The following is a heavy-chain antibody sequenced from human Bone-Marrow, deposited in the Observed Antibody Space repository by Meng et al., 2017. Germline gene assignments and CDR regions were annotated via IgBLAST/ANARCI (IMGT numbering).Heavy chain of an antibody. CDR1: GDSVSSNSAA. CDR2: TYYRSKWYN. J-gene: IGHJ4*02. V-gene: IGHV6-1*01. Sequence: SCAISGDSVSSNSAAWNWIRQSPSRGLEWLGRTYYRSKWYNDYAVSVKSRMTINPDTSKNQFSLQLNSVTPEDTAVYYCARGEQWLAPILGFDYWGQGTLVTVSS. CDR3: ARGEQWLAPILGFDY. D-gene: IGHD6-19*01.